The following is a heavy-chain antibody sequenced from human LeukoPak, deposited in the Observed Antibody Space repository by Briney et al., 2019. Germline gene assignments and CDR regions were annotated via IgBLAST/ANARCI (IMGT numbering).Heavy chain of an antibody. CDR1: GFTFSSYE. D-gene: IGHD7-27*01. CDR3: ARVLSVHWGGEVVDDY. Sequence: GGSLRLSCAASGFTFSSYEMNWVRQAPGKGLEWVSFISSSGSTIYYTDSVKGRFTISRDNAKNSLYLQMHSLRAEDTAVYYCARVLSVHWGGEVVDDYWGQGTLVIVSS. J-gene: IGHJ4*02. V-gene: IGHV3-48*03. CDR2: ISSSGSTI.